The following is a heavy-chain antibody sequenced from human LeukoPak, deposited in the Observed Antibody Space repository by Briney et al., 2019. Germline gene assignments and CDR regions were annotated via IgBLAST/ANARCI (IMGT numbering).Heavy chain of an antibody. CDR2: IYSSGST. D-gene: IGHD1-26*01. J-gene: IGHJ4*02. CDR3: ARENSGNYHFGY. Sequence: SETLSLTCTVSGGLISSHYWTWIRQPAGEGLEWIGRIYSSGSTNYNPSLKSRVTMSVDTSKNQFSLKLSSVTATDTAVYYCARENSGNYHFGYWGQGTLVTVSS. CDR1: GGLISSHY. V-gene: IGHV4-4*07.